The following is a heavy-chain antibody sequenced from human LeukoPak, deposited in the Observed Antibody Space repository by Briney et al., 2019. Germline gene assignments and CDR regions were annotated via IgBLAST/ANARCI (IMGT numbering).Heavy chain of an antibody. CDR1: GFTFSSYG. V-gene: IGHV3-53*01. CDR2: IYSGGST. Sequence: GGTLRLSCAASGFTFSSYGMSWVRQAPGKGLEWVSVIYSGGSTYYADSVKGRFTISRDNSKNTLYLQMNSLRAEDTAVYYCASRDYYDSSGYHDAFDIWGQGTMVTVSS. J-gene: IGHJ3*02. D-gene: IGHD3-22*01. CDR3: ASRDYYDSSGYHDAFDI.